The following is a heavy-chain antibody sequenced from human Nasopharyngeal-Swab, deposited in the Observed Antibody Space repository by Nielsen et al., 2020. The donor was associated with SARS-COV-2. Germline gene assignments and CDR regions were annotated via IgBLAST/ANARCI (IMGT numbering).Heavy chain of an antibody. CDR2: ISSSSSYI. J-gene: IGHJ6*02. Sequence: GESLKISCAASGFTFSSYSMNWVRQAPGKGLEWVSSISSSSSYIYYADSVKGRFTISRDNAKNSLYLQMNSLRAEDTAVYYCARDIVPAAINYYYAMDVWGQGTTVTVSS. D-gene: IGHD2-2*01. CDR3: ARDIVPAAINYYYAMDV. V-gene: IGHV3-21*01. CDR1: GFTFSSYS.